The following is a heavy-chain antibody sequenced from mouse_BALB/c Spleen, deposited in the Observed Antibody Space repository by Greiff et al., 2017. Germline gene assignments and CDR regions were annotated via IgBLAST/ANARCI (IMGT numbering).Heavy chain of an antibody. CDR2: ISSGGSYT. J-gene: IGHJ3*01. CDR1: GFTFSSYG. CDR3: ARQEGNYGKGWFAY. D-gene: IGHD2-1*01. V-gene: IGHV5-6*01. Sequence: EVKLVESGGDLVKPGGSLKLSCAASGFTFSSYGMSWVRQTPDKRLEWVATISSGGSYTYYPDSVKGRFTISRDNAKNTLYLQMSSLKSEDTAMYYCARQEGNYGKGWFAYWGQGTLVTVSA.